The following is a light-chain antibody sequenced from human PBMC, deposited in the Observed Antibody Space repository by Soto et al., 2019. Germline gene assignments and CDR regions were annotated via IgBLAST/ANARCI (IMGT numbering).Light chain of an antibody. CDR2: DAS. V-gene: IGKV3-15*01. CDR3: HQYNNWPLT. CDR1: QSVSRN. J-gene: IGKJ4*01. Sequence: EVVMTQSPATLSVSPGERATLSCRASQSVSRNVAWYQQKPGRAPRLLIYDASTRATGTPDRFSGTGSGTEFTLTISSLQSEDFALYCCHQYNNWPLTFGGGTKVDIK.